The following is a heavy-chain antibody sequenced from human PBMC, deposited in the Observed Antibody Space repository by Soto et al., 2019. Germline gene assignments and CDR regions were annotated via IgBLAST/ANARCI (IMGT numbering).Heavy chain of an antibody. CDR1: GYTFTSYA. V-gene: IGHV1-3*01. CDR3: ARDLGIAAAGDDY. CDR2: INAGNGNT. Sequence: ASVKVCCKASGYTFTSYAMHWVRQAPGQRLEWMGWINAGNGNTKYSQKFQGRVTITRDTSASTAYMELSSLRSEDTAVYYCARDLGIAAAGDDYWGQGTLITVSS. D-gene: IGHD6-13*01. J-gene: IGHJ4*02.